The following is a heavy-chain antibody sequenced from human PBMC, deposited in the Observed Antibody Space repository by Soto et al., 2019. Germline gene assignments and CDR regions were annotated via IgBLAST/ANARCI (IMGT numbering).Heavy chain of an antibody. D-gene: IGHD2-21*01. V-gene: IGHV1-18*01. CDR3: AREAREIIGVATDLGV. Sequence: QVQLVQSGAEVKKPGASVRVSCKASPYTFTSHGITWVRLAPGQGLEWMGWINTYNGNTNYAQKLQGRVTMTTDTSTSTVYMELRSLRSDDTAVYYWAREAREIIGVATDLGVWGQGTTVIVSS. CDR1: PYTFTSHG. J-gene: IGHJ6*02. CDR2: INTYNGNT.